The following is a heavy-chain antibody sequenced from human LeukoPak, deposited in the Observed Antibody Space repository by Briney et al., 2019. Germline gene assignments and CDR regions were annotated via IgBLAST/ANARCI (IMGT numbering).Heavy chain of an antibody. Sequence: SETLSLTCTVSGGSISSSSYYWGWIRHPPGKGLEWIVNIYYSGSTYYNPSLKRRATISVDTSKNHFSLKLSSVTAADTAVYYCARHPPTHDYTGWFDPWGQGTLVTVSS. V-gene: IGHV4-39*01. CDR2: IYYSGST. CDR1: GGSISSSSYY. J-gene: IGHJ5*02. D-gene: IGHD4-11*01. CDR3: ARHPPTHDYTGWFDP.